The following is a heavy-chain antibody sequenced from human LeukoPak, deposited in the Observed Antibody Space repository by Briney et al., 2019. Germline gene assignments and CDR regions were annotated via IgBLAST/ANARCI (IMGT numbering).Heavy chain of an antibody. J-gene: IGHJ6*02. Sequence: ASVKVSCKASGGTFSSYAISWVRQAPGQGLEWMGRINPNSGGTNYAQKLQGRVTMTRDTSISTAYMALSRLRSDDTAVYYCASNDEPKNRILYYYYYGMDVWGQGTTVTVSS. D-gene: IGHD2-15*01. V-gene: IGHV1-2*06. CDR3: ASNDEPKNRILYYYYYGMDV. CDR2: INPNSGGT. CDR1: GGTFSSYA.